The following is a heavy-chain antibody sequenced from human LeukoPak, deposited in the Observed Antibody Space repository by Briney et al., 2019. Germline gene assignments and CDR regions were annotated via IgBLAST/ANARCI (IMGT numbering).Heavy chain of an antibody. D-gene: IGHD6-25*01. V-gene: IGHV1-2*02. CDR2: INPNSGVT. Sequence: GASMKVSCKASGYTFTGYYLHWVRQAPGQGLEWMGWINPNSGVTSSAQRFQGRVTMTRDTSISTAYMDLSRLRSDDTAVYYCAILTAAINYFDYWGQGTLVTVSS. J-gene: IGHJ4*02. CDR1: GYTFTGYY. CDR3: AILTAAINYFDY.